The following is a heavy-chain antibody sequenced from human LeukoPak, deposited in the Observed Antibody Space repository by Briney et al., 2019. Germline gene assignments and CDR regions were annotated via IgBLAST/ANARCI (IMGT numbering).Heavy chain of an antibody. CDR1: GGTFSSYA. J-gene: IGHJ5*02. V-gene: IGHV1-69*13. CDR2: IIPIFGTA. D-gene: IGHD2-2*01. Sequence: SVKVSCKASGGTFSSYAISWVRQAPGQGLEWMGGIIPIFGTANYAQKFQGRVTITADEPTSTAYMELSSLRSEDTAVYYCAREIGKIATYCSSTSCYHNWFDPWGQGTLVTVSS. CDR3: AREIGKIATYCSSTSCYHNWFDP.